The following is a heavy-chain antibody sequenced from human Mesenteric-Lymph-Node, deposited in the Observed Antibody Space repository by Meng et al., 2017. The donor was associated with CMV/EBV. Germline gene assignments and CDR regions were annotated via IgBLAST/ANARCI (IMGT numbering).Heavy chain of an antibody. Sequence: ASVKVSCKASGYAFTVYYIQWVRQAPGQGLEWMGWVDPTSGVTYSPQKFQGRVTMTRDTSISTAYMELSRLRSDDTAVYYCARGKGRVVPAAKEYGYFDLWGRGTLVTVSS. CDR3: ARGKGRVVPAAKEYGYFDL. CDR2: VDPTSGVT. D-gene: IGHD2-2*01. CDR1: GYAFTVYY. V-gene: IGHV1-2*02. J-gene: IGHJ2*01.